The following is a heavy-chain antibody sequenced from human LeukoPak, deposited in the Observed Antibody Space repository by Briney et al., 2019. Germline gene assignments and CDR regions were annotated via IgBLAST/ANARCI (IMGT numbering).Heavy chain of an antibody. J-gene: IGHJ4*02. Sequence: GGSLRLSCAASGFTFSTYAMSWVRQPPGKGREWVSGISGSGGSTYYADSVKGRFTISRDNSKNTLYLQMNSLRAEDTAVYYCAKAGSSNWYYFDYWGQGTLVTVSS. CDR2: ISGSGGST. CDR3: AKAGSSNWYYFDY. CDR1: GFTFSTYA. D-gene: IGHD6-13*01. V-gene: IGHV3-23*01.